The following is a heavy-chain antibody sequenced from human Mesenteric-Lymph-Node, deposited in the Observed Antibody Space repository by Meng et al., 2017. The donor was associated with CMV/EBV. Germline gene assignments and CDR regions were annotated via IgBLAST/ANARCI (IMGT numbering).Heavy chain of an antibody. Sequence: SETLSPTCDVSGDSITNIKWWSWVRQPPGKGLEWIGEIDHTGGTKNNPSLEGRITISVDKSKNQISLKLRSAAAADTAVYVCARGDHVTSGLDSWGQGTLVTVSS. CDR2: IDHTGGT. D-gene: IGHD6-19*01. CDR1: GDSITNIKW. J-gene: IGHJ4*02. CDR3: ARGDHVTSGLDS. V-gene: IGHV4-4*02.